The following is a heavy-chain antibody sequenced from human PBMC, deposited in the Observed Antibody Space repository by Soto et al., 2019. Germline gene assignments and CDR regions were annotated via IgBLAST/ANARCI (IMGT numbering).Heavy chain of an antibody. Sequence: EVQLLESGGSLVHPGGSLRLSCAASGFSFSYFAMSWVRQAPGKGLEWVAAISGSGGNTYYADSVKGRFTISRDNSKNTLFLQMNSLRDEDTAVYYCAKDRGGIGWSTLDHWGQGTLVTVSS. CDR1: GFSFSYFA. J-gene: IGHJ4*02. CDR2: ISGSGGNT. D-gene: IGHD3-3*01. V-gene: IGHV3-23*01. CDR3: AKDRGGIGWSTLDH.